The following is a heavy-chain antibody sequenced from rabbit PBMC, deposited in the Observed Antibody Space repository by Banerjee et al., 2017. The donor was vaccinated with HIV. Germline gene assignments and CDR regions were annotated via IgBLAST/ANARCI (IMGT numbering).Heavy chain of an antibody. V-gene: IGHV1S45*01. D-gene: IGHD6-1*01. CDR3: ARVNAGYPGYGYAIYDMIFNL. Sequence: QQQLEESGGGLVQPGGTLTLTCKASGIDFTSNAMCWVRQAPGKGLEWIGTIYGGSSRSTYYASWAKGRFTSSKTSSTTVTLQMTSLTAADTATYFCARVNAGYPGYGYAIYDMIFNLWGPGTLVTVS. J-gene: IGHJ4*01. CDR1: GIDFTSNA. CDR2: IYGGSSRST.